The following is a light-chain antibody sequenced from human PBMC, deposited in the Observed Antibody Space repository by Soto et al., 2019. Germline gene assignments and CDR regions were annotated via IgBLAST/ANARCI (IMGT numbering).Light chain of an antibody. CDR3: LQDYNYPFT. J-gene: IGKJ4*01. CDR2: SSS. CDR1: QPISND. Sequence: IQVTQSPSSLSASVGDRVTITCRASQPISNDLGWFQQKPGKAPKLLIYSSSTLQSGVPSRFSGSGSGRDFSLTISSLQPEDFATYFCLQDYNYPFTFGGGTKVE. V-gene: IGKV1-6*01.